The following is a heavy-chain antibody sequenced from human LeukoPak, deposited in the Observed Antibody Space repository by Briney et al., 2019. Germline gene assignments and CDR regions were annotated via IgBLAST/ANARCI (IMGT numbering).Heavy chain of an antibody. J-gene: IGHJ2*01. CDR1: GFNFTMYW. CDR2: INNGGSTT. V-gene: IGHV3-74*01. CDR3: ARAYCSGGSCPYWYFDL. Sequence: PGGSLKPSCAASGFNFTMYWMHWVRQAPGKGLVWVSRINNGGSTTSHADSVKGRFTISRDNAKNTLYLQMNSLRAEDAAVYYCARAYCSGGSCPYWYFDLWGRGTLVTVSS. D-gene: IGHD2-15*01.